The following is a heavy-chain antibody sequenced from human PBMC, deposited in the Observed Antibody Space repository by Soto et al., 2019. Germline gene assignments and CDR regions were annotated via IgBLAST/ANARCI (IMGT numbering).Heavy chain of an antibody. J-gene: IGHJ6*02. V-gene: IGHV6-1*01. D-gene: IGHD2-15*01. Sequence: PSQTLSLPCVISGDSVSSNSACWNWIRQSPSRGLQWLGRIYYRSKWFHDYAASVESRMAINPDTSRNQFSLQLNYVTPEDTAVYYCARVHCSAGTCLDGLDFWGQGTTVTVSS. CDR2: IYYRSKWFH. CDR3: ARVHCSAGTCLDGLDF. CDR1: GDSVSSNSAC.